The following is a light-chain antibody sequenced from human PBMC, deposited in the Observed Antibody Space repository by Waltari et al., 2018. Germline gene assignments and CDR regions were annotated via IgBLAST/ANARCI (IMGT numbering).Light chain of an antibody. J-gene: IGKJ2*01. CDR1: QSVSSN. CDR2: GAS. Sequence: IVMTQSPATLSVSPGERATLSCTASQSVSSNLACYQQKPGQAPRLLIYGASTRATGIPARFSGSGSGTEFTLTISSMQSEDFAVYYCQQYNNWPLYTFGQGTKLEIK. CDR3: QQYNNWPLYT. V-gene: IGKV3-15*01.